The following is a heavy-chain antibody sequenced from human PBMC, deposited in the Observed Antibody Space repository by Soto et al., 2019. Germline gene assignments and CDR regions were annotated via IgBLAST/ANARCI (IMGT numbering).Heavy chain of an antibody. Sequence: GGSLRLSCAASGFTFSSYGMHWVRQAPGKGLEWVAVISYDGSNKYYADSVKGRFTISRDNSKNTLYLQMNSLRAEDTAVYYCAKDKIQQPRYFDYWGQGTLVTVSS. V-gene: IGHV3-30*18. J-gene: IGHJ4*02. CDR3: AKDKIQQPRYFDY. CDR1: GFTFSSYG. D-gene: IGHD1-1*01. CDR2: ISYDGSNK.